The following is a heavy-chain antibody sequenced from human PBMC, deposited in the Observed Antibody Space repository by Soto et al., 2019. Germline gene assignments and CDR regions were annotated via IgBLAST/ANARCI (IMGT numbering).Heavy chain of an antibody. J-gene: IGHJ6*02. Sequence: GASVKVSGKASGYTFTSYGISWVRQAPGQGLEWMGWISAYNGNTNYAQKLQGRVTMTTDTSTSTAYMELRSLRSDDTAVYYCARDGGSSWNYYYYYYGMDVWGQGTTVTVSS. D-gene: IGHD6-13*01. CDR2: ISAYNGNT. CDR3: ARDGGSSWNYYYYYYGMDV. V-gene: IGHV1-18*01. CDR1: GYTFTSYG.